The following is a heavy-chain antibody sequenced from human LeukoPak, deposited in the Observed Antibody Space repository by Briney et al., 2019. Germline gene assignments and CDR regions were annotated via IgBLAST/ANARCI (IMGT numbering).Heavy chain of an antibody. D-gene: IGHD3-9*01. CDR2: INPNSGGT. J-gene: IGHJ4*02. CDR3: ARAGGVLRYFDWLDY. CDR1: GYTLTSYY. Sequence: ASVKVSCKASGYTLTSYYLHWVRQAPGQGLEWMGRINPNSGGTNYAQKFQGRVTMTRDTSISTAYMELSRLRSDDTAVYYCARAGGVLRYFDWLDYWGQGTLVTVSS. V-gene: IGHV1-2*06.